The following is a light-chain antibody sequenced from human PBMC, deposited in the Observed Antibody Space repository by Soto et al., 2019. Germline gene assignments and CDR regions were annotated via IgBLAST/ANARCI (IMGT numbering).Light chain of an antibody. CDR2: LNRDGSH. V-gene: IGLV4-69*01. CDR3: QTWGTGIYWV. J-gene: IGLJ3*02. CDR1: SGHSRYA. Sequence: QPVLTQSPSASASLGASVNLTCTLSSGHSRYAIAWHQQQAQKGPRFLMTLNRDGSHTKGDGIPDRFSGSSSGAERYLTISSLQSEDEADYYCQTWGTGIYWVFGGGTKLTVL.